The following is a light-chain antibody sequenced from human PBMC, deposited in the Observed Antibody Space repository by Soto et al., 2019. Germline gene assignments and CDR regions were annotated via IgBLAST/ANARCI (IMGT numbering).Light chain of an antibody. CDR1: SSNIGRNT. CDR2: SSN. CDR3: ASWDDSLKGVL. Sequence: QSVLTQPPSASGTPGQRFTISCSGSSSNIGRNTVNWYQHLPGTAPKLLIYSSNQRPSGVPDRFSGSKSGTSASLDISGLQSEDEADYYCASWDDSLKGVLFGGGTKVTVL. J-gene: IGLJ2*01. V-gene: IGLV1-44*01.